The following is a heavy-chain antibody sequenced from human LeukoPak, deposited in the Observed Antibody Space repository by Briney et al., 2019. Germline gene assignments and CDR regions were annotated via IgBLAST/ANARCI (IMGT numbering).Heavy chain of an antibody. V-gene: IGHV4-61*02. CDR1: GGSISSGSYY. CDR2: FYTSGST. J-gene: IGHJ6*03. Sequence: SETLSLTCTVSGGSISSGSYYWSWIRQPAGKGLEWSGRFYTSGSTNYNPSLKSRVTISVDSSKNQFSLKLSSVTAADTAVYYCARKGGNYYVSGGYFYYYYYVDVVGKGPAAPVPS. CDR3: ARKGGNYYVSGGYFYYYYYVDV. D-gene: IGHD3-22*01.